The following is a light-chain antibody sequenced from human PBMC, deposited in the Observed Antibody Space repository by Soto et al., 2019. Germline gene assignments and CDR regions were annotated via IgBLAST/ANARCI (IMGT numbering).Light chain of an antibody. CDR2: RNN. J-gene: IGLJ1*01. V-gene: IGLV1-47*01. CDR3: PPWANSFRGSV. CDR1: SSNIGSNY. Sequence: QSALTQPPSASGTPGQRVTISCSGSSSNIGSNYVYWYQQLPGTAPKLLIYRNNQRPSGVPDRFSGSKSGTSASLAISGLRSEVFADYYCPPWANSFRGSVLGTAPIVTVL.